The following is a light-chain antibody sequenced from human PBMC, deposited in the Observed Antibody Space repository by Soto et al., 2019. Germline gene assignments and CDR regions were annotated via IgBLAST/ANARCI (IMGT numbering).Light chain of an antibody. CDR2: EVS. J-gene: IGLJ2*01. CDR3: CSYTSSSTSVI. V-gene: IGLV2-14*01. Sequence: QSALTQPASVSGSPGQSITISCTGTSSDVGGYDYVSWYQQHPGKAPKLLIFEVSSRPSRVSNRFSGSKTGNTASLTISGLQAEDEADYYCCSYTSSSTSVIFGGGTQLTVL. CDR1: SSDVGGYDY.